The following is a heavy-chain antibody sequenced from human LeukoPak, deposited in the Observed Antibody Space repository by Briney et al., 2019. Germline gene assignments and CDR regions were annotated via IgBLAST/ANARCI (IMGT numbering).Heavy chain of an antibody. CDR3: ANVGVAAASPPFYLDV. V-gene: IGHV3-23*01. J-gene: IGHJ6*03. D-gene: IGHD2-2*01. Sequence: GGSLRLSCAASGFTFSNYAMVWVRQAPGEGLDWVSAMTSDGRTFYAASVRGRVTISRDNSKNTLYLQMNSLGAEDTAKYFCANVGVAAASPPFYLDVRGKGTTVTVSS. CDR2: MTSDGRT. CDR1: GFTFSNYA.